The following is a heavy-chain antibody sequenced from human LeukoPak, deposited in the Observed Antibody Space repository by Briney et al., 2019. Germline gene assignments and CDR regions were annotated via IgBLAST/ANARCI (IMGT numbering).Heavy chain of an antibody. CDR1: GFTVSSNY. V-gene: IGHV3-53*01. Sequence: QPGGSLRLSCAASGFTVSSNYMSWVRQAPGKGLEWVSVIYSVGSTYYADSVKGRFTISRDNSKNTVYLQMNSLRAEDTAVYYCAKKGATTGDFDYWGQGTLVTVSS. CDR2: IYSVGST. CDR3: AKKGATTGDFDY. D-gene: IGHD1-26*01. J-gene: IGHJ4*02.